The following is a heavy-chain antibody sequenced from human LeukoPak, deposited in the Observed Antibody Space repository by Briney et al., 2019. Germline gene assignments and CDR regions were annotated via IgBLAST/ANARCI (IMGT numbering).Heavy chain of an antibody. CDR1: GFTFSSYA. CDR2: ISYDGSNK. CDR3: ARVRGTMVRGLIDY. J-gene: IGHJ4*02. D-gene: IGHD3-10*01. Sequence: GRSLRLSCAASGFTFSSYAMHWVRQAPGKGLEWVAVISYDGSNKYYADSVKGRFTISRDNSKNSLYLQMNSLRAEDTAIYYCARVRGTMVRGLIDYWGQGTLVTVSS. V-gene: IGHV3-30*04.